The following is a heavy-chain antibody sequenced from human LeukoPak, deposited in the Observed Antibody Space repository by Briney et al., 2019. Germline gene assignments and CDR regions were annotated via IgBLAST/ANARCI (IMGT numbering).Heavy chain of an antibody. CDR3: ARAKYQLLLGTSPNWFDP. Sequence: GASVKVSCKASGGTFSSDAISWGRQAPGQGLEWMGGIIPIFGTANYAQKFQGRVTITTDESTSTAYMELSSLRSEDTAVYYCARAKYQLLLGTSPNWFDPWGQGTLVTVSS. CDR1: GGTFSSDA. D-gene: IGHD2-2*01. V-gene: IGHV1-69*05. CDR2: IIPIFGTA. J-gene: IGHJ5*02.